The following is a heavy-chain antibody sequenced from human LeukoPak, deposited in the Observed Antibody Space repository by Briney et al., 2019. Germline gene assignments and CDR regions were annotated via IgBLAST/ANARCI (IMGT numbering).Heavy chain of an antibody. D-gene: IGHD4-17*01. J-gene: IGHJ3*02. CDR2: IYYSGST. Sequence: SETLSLTCTVSGGSLSSYYWSWIRQPPGKGLEWIGYIYYSGSTNYNPSLKSRVTISVDTSKNQFSLKLSSVTAADTAVYYCARQKSTVTTRGAFDIWGQGIMVTVSS. V-gene: IGHV4-59*08. CDR1: GGSLSSYY. CDR3: ARQKSTVTTRGAFDI.